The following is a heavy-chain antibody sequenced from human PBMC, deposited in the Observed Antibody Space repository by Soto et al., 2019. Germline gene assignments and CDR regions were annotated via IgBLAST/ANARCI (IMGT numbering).Heavy chain of an antibody. Sequence: GGSLSLSCAASGFTFSSYWMHWVRQAPGKGLVWVSRINSDGSSTSYADSVKGRFTISRDNAKNTLYLQMNSLRAEDTAVYYCARARIAAAGLVYWGQGTLVTVSS. J-gene: IGHJ4*02. CDR2: INSDGSST. CDR3: ARARIAAAGLVY. V-gene: IGHV3-74*01. D-gene: IGHD6-13*01. CDR1: GFTFSSYW.